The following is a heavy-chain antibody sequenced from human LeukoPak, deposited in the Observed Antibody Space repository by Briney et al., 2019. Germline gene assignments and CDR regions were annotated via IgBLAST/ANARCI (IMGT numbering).Heavy chain of an antibody. Sequence: KNGESLQISCKGSGSSFTSYWIGWVRQMPGKGLEWMGIIYPSDSDTRYSPSFRGQVTISADKSISTAYLQWSSLKASDTAMYYCARRGSGWYVDYWGQGTLVTVSS. CDR1: GSSFTSYW. V-gene: IGHV5-51*01. J-gene: IGHJ4*02. CDR3: ARRGSGWYVDY. CDR2: IYPSDSDT. D-gene: IGHD6-19*01.